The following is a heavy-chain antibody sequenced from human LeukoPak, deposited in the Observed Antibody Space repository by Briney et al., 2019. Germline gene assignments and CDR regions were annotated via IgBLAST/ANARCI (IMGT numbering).Heavy chain of an antibody. Sequence: KPSETLSLTCAVYGGSFSGYYWGWIRQPPGKGLEWIGSVFYSGSTYYNLSLKSRVTISVDTSKNQFSLRLSSVTATDTAVYYCANESGSYLTAEIYYFDYWGQGTLVTVSS. D-gene: IGHD1-26*01. CDR3: ANESGSYLTAEIYYFDY. CDR1: GGSFSGYY. CDR2: VFYSGST. J-gene: IGHJ4*02. V-gene: IGHV4-34*12.